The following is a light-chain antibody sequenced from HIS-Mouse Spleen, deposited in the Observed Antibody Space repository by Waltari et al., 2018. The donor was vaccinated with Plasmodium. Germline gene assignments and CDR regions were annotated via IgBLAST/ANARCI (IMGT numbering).Light chain of an antibody. J-gene: IGLJ3*02. CDR1: ALPKKY. V-gene: IGLV3-10*01. CDR3: YSTDSSGNHRV. CDR2: EDS. Sequence: SYELTQPPSVSVSPGQTARITCSGDALPKKYAYWYQQKSGQAPVLVIYEDSKRPSGVRGSVSGSISGTMATLTISGAQVEDEADYYCYSTDSSGNHRVFGGGTKLTVL.